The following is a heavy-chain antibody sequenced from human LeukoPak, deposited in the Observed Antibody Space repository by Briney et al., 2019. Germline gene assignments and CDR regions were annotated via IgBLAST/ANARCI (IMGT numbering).Heavy chain of an antibody. V-gene: IGHV3-30*02. CDR1: GFTFSNHG. D-gene: IGHD3-22*01. CDR2: IRSDGTNK. Sequence: PGGSLRLSCAASGFTFSNHGLHWVRQAPGKGLEWVAFIRSDGTNKYYIDSVKGRFTISRDNSKNSLYLQMNTLSAEDTAVYYCVAGGYGYWGQGTLVTVSS. J-gene: IGHJ4*02. CDR3: VAGGYGY.